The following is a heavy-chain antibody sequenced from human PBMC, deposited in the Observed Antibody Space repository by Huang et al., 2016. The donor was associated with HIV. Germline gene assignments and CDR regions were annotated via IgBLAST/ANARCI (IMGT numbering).Heavy chain of an antibody. CDR1: GYTFSNYD. CDR2: RNPNSGNT. J-gene: IGHJ4*02. CDR3: ATLPPVNYGRSGGRVRDY. Sequence: QVQLVQSGAEVKKPGASVKVSCKASGYTFSNYDINWVRQAPGQGLEWMGGRNPNSGNTGYARKFQGRVTMTRSTSISTAYMELSRLRFEDTAVYYCATLPPVNYGRSGGRVRDYWGQGSLVTVSS. D-gene: IGHD2-15*01. V-gene: IGHV1-8*01.